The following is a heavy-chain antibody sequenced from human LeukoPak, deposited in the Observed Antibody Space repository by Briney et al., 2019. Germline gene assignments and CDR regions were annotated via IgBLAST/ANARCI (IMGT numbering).Heavy chain of an antibody. Sequence: SETLSLTSTVSTGSISSNYWSWIRQPPGKGLERIGYMYYSGSTNYNPSLKSRVTISVDTYKNHFSLKLTSVTTADTAVYYCARVPRSTLPNYFDYWGQGTLVTVSS. CDR3: ARVPRSTLPNYFDY. CDR2: MYYSGST. CDR1: TGSISSNY. V-gene: IGHV4-59*01. J-gene: IGHJ4*02. D-gene: IGHD2-2*01.